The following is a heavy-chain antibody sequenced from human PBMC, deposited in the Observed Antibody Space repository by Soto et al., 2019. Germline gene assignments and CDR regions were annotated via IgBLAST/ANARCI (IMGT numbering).Heavy chain of an antibody. V-gene: IGHV3-7*02. CDR2: IKKAGSEK. Sequence: KGLEWMSNIKKAGSEKYYVDSVKGRFTISRDNAKNTLYLQMNSLRAEDTAVYYCATYYGSGSYFPDHYYYGTDVWGHGTTVTVSS. CDR3: ATYYGSGSYFPDHYYYGTDV. D-gene: IGHD3-10*01. J-gene: IGHJ6*02.